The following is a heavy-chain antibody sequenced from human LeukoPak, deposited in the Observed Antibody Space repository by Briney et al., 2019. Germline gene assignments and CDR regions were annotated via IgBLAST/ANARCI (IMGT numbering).Heavy chain of an antibody. CDR1: GGSINSHY. CDR2: IYYTGKN. J-gene: IGHJ4*02. CDR3: VRRDTGWNYFDY. V-gene: IGHV4-59*08. D-gene: IGHD6-19*01. Sequence: SETLSLTCAVSGGSINSHYWGWIRQPPGKGLQWIGDIYYTGKNNYNPSLKSRVTISLDTSKDHLSLNLTSVVAADTAIYYCVRRDTGWNYFDYWGQGIMVTVSS.